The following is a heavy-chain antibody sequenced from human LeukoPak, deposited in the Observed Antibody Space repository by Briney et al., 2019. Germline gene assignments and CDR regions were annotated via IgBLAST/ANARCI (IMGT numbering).Heavy chain of an antibody. J-gene: IGHJ4*02. Sequence: PGGSLRLSCAASGFTFSSYWMHWVRQAPGKGLVWVSRINSDGSSTSYADSVKGRFTISRDNAKNTLYLQMDSLRAEDTAVYYCARDRGQLWPVHFDYWGQGTLVTVSS. CDR2: INSDGSST. V-gene: IGHV3-74*01. CDR1: GFTFSSYW. D-gene: IGHD5-18*01. CDR3: ARDRGQLWPVHFDY.